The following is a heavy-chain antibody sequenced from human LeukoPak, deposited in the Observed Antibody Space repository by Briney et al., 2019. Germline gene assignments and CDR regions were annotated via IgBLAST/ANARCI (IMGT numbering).Heavy chain of an antibody. CDR2: INHSGST. CDR1: GGSFSGYY. D-gene: IGHD3-10*01. V-gene: IGHV4-34*01. Sequence: SETLSLTCAVYGGSFSGYYWSWIRQPPGKGLEWIGEINHSGSTNYNPSLKSRVTISVDTSKNQFSLKLSSVTAADTAVYYCARHPRGRPLDYWGQGTLVTVSS. CDR3: ARHPRGRPLDY. J-gene: IGHJ4*02.